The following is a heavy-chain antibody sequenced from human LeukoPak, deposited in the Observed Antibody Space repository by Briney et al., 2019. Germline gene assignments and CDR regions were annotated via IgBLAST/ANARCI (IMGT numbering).Heavy chain of an antibody. D-gene: IGHD1-26*01. CDR1: GGSISSYY. Sequence: SETLSLTCTVSGGSISSYYWSWIRQPPGKGLEWIGYIYYSGSTNYNPSLKSRVTISVDTSKNQFSLKLSSVTAADTAVYYCARRKWVGGYLYHFDYWGQGTLVTVSS. V-gene: IGHV4-59*08. CDR2: IYYSGST. CDR3: ARRKWVGGYLYHFDY. J-gene: IGHJ4*02.